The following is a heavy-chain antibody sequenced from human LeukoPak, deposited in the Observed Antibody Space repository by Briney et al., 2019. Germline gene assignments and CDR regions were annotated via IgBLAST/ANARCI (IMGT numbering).Heavy chain of an antibody. V-gene: IGHV3-30*02. D-gene: IGHD3-3*01. J-gene: IGHJ4*02. CDR3: AKDPLRFLEWLLLYYFDY. Sequence: PGGSLRLSCAASGFTFSSYGMHWVRQAPGKGLEWVAFIRYDGSNKYYADSVKGRFTISRDNSKNTLYLQMNSLRAEDTAVYYCAKDPLRFLEWLLLYYFDYWGQGTLVTVSS. CDR1: GFTFSSYG. CDR2: IRYDGSNK.